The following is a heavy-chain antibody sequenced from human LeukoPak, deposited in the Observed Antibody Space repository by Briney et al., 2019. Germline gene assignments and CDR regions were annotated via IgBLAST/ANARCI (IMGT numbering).Heavy chain of an antibody. J-gene: IGHJ4*02. D-gene: IGHD1-26*01. Sequence: PSETLSLTCTVSGGSIGSSSYYWGWIRQPPGKGLEWIGTIYYSGSTYYNPSLKSRVTISVDTSKKQFSLKLSSVTAADTAVYYCARRGVGPTRLYYFDYWGQGTLVTVSS. CDR3: ARRGVGPTRLYYFDY. V-gene: IGHV4-39*01. CDR2: IYYSGST. CDR1: GGSIGSSSYY.